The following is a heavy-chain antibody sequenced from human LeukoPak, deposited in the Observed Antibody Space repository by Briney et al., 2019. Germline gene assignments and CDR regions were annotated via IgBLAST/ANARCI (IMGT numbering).Heavy chain of an antibody. D-gene: IGHD6-6*01. J-gene: IGHJ4*02. CDR2: ISSSSGYI. CDR1: GFTFSSYS. CDR3: ARARIAARRVDYFDY. V-gene: IGHV3-21*01. Sequence: PGGSLTLSCAASGFTFSSYSMNWVRQAPGKGLEWVSSISSSSGYIYYADSVKGRFTISRDNAKNSLYLQMNSLRAEDTAVYYCARARIAARRVDYFDYWGQGTLVTVSS.